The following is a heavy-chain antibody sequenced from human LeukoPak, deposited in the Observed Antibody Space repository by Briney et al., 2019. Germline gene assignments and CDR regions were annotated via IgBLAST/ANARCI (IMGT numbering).Heavy chain of an antibody. D-gene: IGHD6-13*01. V-gene: IGHV4-34*01. Sequence: PSETLSLTYAVYGGXFSGYYCSWIRQPPGKGLEWIGEINHSGSTNYNPSLKSRVTISVDTSKNQFSLKLSSVTAADTAVYYCARGKRGYSSSWYDYWGQGTLVTVSS. CDR2: INHSGST. CDR3: ARGKRGYSSSWYDY. CDR1: GGXFSGYY. J-gene: IGHJ4*02.